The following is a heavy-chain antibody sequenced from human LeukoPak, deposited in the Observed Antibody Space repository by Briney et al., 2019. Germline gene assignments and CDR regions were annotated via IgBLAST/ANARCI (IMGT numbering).Heavy chain of an antibody. CDR2: IHPNTGAT. CDR1: GYTFTYYY. Sequence: ASVTVSCTTSGYTFTYYYLHWVRQAPGQGLEWVGWIHPNTGATHYAQKFQGRLTMTRDTSISTVYMELTRLRSDDTAVYYCARDMGRYSGYDYDYWGQGTLVTASS. J-gene: IGHJ4*02. V-gene: IGHV1-2*02. CDR3: ARDMGRYSGYDYDY. D-gene: IGHD5-12*01.